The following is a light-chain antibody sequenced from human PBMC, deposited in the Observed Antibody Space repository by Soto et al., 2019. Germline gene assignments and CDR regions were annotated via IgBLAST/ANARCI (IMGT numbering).Light chain of an antibody. J-gene: IGLJ2*01. Sequence: QSALTQPASVSGSPGQSITISCTGTSSDIGGYDYVSWYQQYPGKAPKLMIFGVSDRPSGVSNRFSGSKSGTTASLTISGLQAEDEADYYCSSYKTSSTVVVFGGVTTLTVL. CDR1: SSDIGGYDY. CDR2: GVS. CDR3: SSYKTSSTVVV. V-gene: IGLV2-14*01.